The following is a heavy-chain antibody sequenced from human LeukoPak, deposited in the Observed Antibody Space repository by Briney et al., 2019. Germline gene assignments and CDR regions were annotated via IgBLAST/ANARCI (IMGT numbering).Heavy chain of an antibody. D-gene: IGHD3-10*01. CDR2: ICGSGGST. Sequence: GGSLRLSCAASGFTFSSYAMSWVRQAPGKGLEWVSAICGSGGSTYYADSVKGRFTISRDNSKNTLYLQMNSLRAEDTAVYYCAKDHGLWFGEPTNWFDPWGQGTLVTVSS. CDR1: GFTFSSYA. CDR3: AKDHGLWFGEPTNWFDP. V-gene: IGHV3-23*01. J-gene: IGHJ5*02.